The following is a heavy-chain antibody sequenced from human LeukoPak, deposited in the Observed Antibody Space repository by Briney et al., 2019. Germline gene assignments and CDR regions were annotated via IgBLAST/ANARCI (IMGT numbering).Heavy chain of an antibody. CDR3: AKDLGGSRDGYIDYFDY. V-gene: IGHV3-48*04. CDR1: GFTFSSYS. Sequence: GGSLRLSCAASGFTFSSYSMNWVRQAPGKGLEWVSYISSSGSTIYYADSVKGRFTISRDNAKNSLYLQMNSLRAEDTAVYYCAKDLGGSRDGYIDYFDYWGQGTLVTVSS. J-gene: IGHJ4*02. D-gene: IGHD5-24*01. CDR2: ISSSGSTI.